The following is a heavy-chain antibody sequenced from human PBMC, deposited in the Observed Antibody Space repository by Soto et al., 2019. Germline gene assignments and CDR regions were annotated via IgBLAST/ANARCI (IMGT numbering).Heavy chain of an antibody. CDR2: ISGSGGST. V-gene: IGHV3-23*01. J-gene: IGHJ4*02. CDR3: AKVKDTYYYDSSDLTYRGPYFDY. Sequence: GGSLRLSCAASGFTFSSYAMSWVRQAPGKGLEWVSAISGSGGSTYYADSVKGRFTISRDNSKNTLYLQMNSPRAEDTAVYYCAKVKDTYYYDSSDLTYRGPYFDYWGQGTLVTVSS. D-gene: IGHD3-22*01. CDR1: GFTFSSYA.